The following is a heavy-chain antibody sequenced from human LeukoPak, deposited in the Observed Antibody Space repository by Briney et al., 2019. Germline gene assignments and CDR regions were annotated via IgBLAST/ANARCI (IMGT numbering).Heavy chain of an antibody. CDR3: ATGGYSGYENFDY. D-gene: IGHD5-12*01. CDR1: GGSFSGYY. CDR2: INHSGST. Sequence: SETLSLTCAVYGGSFSGYYWSWIRQPPGKGLEWIGEINHSGSTNYNPSLKSRVTISVDTSKNQFSLKLSSVTAADTAVYYCATGGYSGYENFDYWGQGTLVTVSS. V-gene: IGHV4-34*01. J-gene: IGHJ4*02.